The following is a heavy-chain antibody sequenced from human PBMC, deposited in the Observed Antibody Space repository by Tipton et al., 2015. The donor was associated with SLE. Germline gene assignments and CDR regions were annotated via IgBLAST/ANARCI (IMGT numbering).Heavy chain of an antibody. CDR2: IYYSGST. V-gene: IGHV4-61*05. CDR3: ARQKYYFDY. CDR1: GGSISSSSYY. Sequence: TLSLTCTVSGGSISSSSYYWGWIRQPPGKGLEWIGYIYYSGSTNYNPSLKSRVTISVDTSKNQFSLKLSSVTAADTAVYYCARQKYYFDYWGQGTLVTVSS. J-gene: IGHJ4*02.